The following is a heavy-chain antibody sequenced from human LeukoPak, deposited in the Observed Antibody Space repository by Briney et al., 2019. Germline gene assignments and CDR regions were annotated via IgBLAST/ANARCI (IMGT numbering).Heavy chain of an antibody. D-gene: IGHD2-2*01. CDR1: GYTFTSYG. V-gene: IGHV1-18*01. CDR3: ARERGSIVVLPVGEFIY. CDR2: ISAYNGNT. Sequence: ASVKVSCKASGYTFTSYGISWVRQAPGQGLEVMGWISAYNGNTNYAQKLQGRVTMTTDTSTSTAYMELMSLRSDDTAMYFCARERGSIVVLPVGEFIYWGQGTLVTVSS. J-gene: IGHJ4*02.